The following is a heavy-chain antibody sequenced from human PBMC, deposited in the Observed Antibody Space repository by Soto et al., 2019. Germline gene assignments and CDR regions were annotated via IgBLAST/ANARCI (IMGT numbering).Heavy chain of an antibody. J-gene: IGHJ5*02. CDR2: ISGSGGST. CDR1: GFTFSSYA. Sequence: EVQLLESGGGLVQPGGSLRLSCAASGFTFSSYAMSWVRQAPGKGLEWVSAISGSGGSTYYADSVKGRFTISRDNSKNTLDLKRNSLRADDTAVYYCASGGGACYYNWFDPWGQGTLVTGSS. D-gene: IGHD2-21*02. V-gene: IGHV3-23*01. CDR3: ASGGGACYYNWFDP.